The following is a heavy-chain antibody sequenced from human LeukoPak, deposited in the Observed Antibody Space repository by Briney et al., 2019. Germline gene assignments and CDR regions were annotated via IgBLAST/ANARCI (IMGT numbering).Heavy chain of an antibody. D-gene: IGHD6-13*01. CDR1: GYSISSGYY. CDR3: ARRVAAAGTRFFDY. CDR2: VYQSGST. J-gene: IGHJ4*02. Sequence: SETLSLTCTVSGYSISSGYYWGWIRPPPGKGLEWIGTVYQSGSTYYNPSLKSRVIISVDTSKNQFSLRLSSVTAADTAVYYCARRVAAAGTRFFDYWGQGTLVTVSS. V-gene: IGHV4-38-2*02.